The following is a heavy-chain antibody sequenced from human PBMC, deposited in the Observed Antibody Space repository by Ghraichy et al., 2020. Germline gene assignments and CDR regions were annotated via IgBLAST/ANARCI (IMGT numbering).Heavy chain of an antibody. CDR3: ARRTLPWGFFDS. D-gene: IGHD7-27*01. J-gene: IGHJ4*02. CDR1: GFTFNSYV. V-gene: IGHV3-23*01. Sequence: GGSLRLSCAASGFTFNSYVMSWVRQAPGKGLEWVSTISGSDDRTWYTDSVKGRFTISSDNSKNTRYLQMNTLRADDTAVYYCARRTLPWGFFDSWGQGTLLSVSS. CDR2: ISGSDDRT.